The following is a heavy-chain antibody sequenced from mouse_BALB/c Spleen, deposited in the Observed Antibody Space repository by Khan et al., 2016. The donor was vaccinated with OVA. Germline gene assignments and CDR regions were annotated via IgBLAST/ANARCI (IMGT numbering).Heavy chain of an antibody. V-gene: IGHV1S137*01. Sequence: QVQLQQSGAELVRPGVSVKISCKGSGYTFTDFTLHWVKQSHAMSLEWIGVISTYYGDATYNQRFKDKATMTVDKSSSTAYMELARLTSEASAIFYSTRGGGGNRFAYWGQGTLVTVSA. CDR1: GYTFTDFT. CDR2: ISTYYGDA. CDR3: TRGGGGNRFAY. J-gene: IGHJ3*01.